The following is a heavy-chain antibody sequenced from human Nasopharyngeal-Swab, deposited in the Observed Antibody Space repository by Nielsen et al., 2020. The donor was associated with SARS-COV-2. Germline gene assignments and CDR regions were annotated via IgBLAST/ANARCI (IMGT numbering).Heavy chain of an antibody. V-gene: IGHV3-13*01. J-gene: IGHJ6*02. D-gene: IGHD4-23*01. Sequence: GESLKISCAASGFTFSSYDMHWVRQATGKGLEWVSAIGTAGDTYYPGSVKGRFTISRENAKNSLYLQMNSLRAGDTAVYYCARAHYGGTYYYYCGMDVWGQGTTVTVSS. CDR2: IGTAGDT. CDR3: ARAHYGGTYYYYCGMDV. CDR1: GFTFSSYD.